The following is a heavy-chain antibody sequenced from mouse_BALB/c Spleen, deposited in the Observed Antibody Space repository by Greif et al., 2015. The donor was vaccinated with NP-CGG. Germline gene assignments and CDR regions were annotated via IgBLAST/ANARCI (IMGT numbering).Heavy chain of an antibody. V-gene: IGHV5-4*02. CDR1: GFTFSNYY. CDR3: ASGSSFDY. D-gene: IGHD1-1*01. Sequence: EVQLQESGGGLVKPGGSLKLPCAASGFTFSNYYMYWVRQTPEKRLEWVATISDGGSYTYYPDSVKGRFTISRDNAKNNLYLQMSSLKSEDTAMYYCASGSSFDYWGQGTALTVSS. J-gene: IGHJ2*01. CDR2: ISDGGSYT.